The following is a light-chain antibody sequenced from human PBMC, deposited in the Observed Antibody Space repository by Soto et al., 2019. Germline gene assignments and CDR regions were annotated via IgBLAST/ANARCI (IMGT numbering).Light chain of an antibody. J-gene: IGKJ1*01. V-gene: IGKV3D-15*01. CDR1: PSVSGN. Sequence: EIVMTQSPATLSVSPGARATLSCRASPSVSGNLAWYQQKPGQAPRLRIYGASTRATGIPARFSGSGSETEFTLTISSLQSEDFAVYYCQQYNNWRPTVGQGTKVEIK. CDR2: GAS. CDR3: QQYNNWRPT.